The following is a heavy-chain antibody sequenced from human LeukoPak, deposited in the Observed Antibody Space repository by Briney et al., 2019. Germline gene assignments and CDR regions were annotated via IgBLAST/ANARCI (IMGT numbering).Heavy chain of an antibody. CDR2: INHSGST. CDR1: GGSFSGYY. CDR3: AREVIGSFLDY. D-gene: IGHD3-22*01. Sequence: SETLSLTCAVYGGSFSGYYWSWIRQPPGKGLEWIGEINHSGSTNYNPSLKSRVTISVDTSKNQFSLKLSSVTAADTAVYYCAREVIGSFLDYWGQGTLVTVSS. V-gene: IGHV4-34*01. J-gene: IGHJ4*02.